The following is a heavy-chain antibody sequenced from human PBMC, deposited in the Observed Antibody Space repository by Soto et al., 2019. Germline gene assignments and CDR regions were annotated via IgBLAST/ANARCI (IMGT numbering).Heavy chain of an antibody. CDR1: GFIFSNYY. J-gene: IGHJ4*02. D-gene: IGHD4-17*01. CDR2: IKQDGSEK. Sequence: EVQLEESGGGLVQPGGSLRLSCAASGFIFSNYYMSWVRQPPGKGLEWVANIKQDGSEKRYVDSVRGRFTISRDNAKNSLFLQMNGLRDEDTAVYYCARLPKGSTVTSWGQGTLVTVSS. V-gene: IGHV3-7*01. CDR3: ARLPKGSTVTS.